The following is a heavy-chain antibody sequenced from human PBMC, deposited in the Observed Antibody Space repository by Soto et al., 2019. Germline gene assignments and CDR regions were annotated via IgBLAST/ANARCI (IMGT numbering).Heavy chain of an antibody. J-gene: IGHJ4*02. Sequence: SETLSLTCTVSGGSISGYYWTWIRQPPGKGLEWIGYIYSSGNTNYNPSLQSRVTISVDTSKNQFSLKLSSVTAADTAVYYCARLACSTTRCFTYFDYWGQGAVVTVSS. CDR3: ARLACSTTRCFTYFDY. CDR1: GGSISGYY. V-gene: IGHV4-59*08. CDR2: IYSSGNT. D-gene: IGHD2-2*02.